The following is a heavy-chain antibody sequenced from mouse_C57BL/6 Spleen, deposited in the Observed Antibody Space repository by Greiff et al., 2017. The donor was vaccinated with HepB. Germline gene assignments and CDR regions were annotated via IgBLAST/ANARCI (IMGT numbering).Heavy chain of an antibody. D-gene: IGHD1-1*01. CDR1: GFTFSNYW. J-gene: IGHJ1*03. CDR2: IRLKSDNYAT. CDR3: PPYGSSHWYFDV. V-gene: IGHV6-3*01. Sequence: EVKLQESGGGLVQPGGSMKLSCVASGFTFSNYWMNWVRQSPEKGLEWVAQIRLKSDNYATHYAESVKGRFTISRDDSKSSVYLQMNNLRAEDTGIDYCPPYGSSHWYFDVWGTGTTVTVSS.